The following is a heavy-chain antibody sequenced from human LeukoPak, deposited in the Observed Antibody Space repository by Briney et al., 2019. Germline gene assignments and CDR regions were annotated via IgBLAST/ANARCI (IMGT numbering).Heavy chain of an antibody. CDR2: IYYSGST. CDR1: GGPISSGGYY. CDR3: ARGGGRGPALRHYFDY. J-gene: IGHJ4*02. D-gene: IGHD2-15*01. V-gene: IGHV4-31*03. Sequence: PSQTLSLTCTVSGGPISSGGYYWSWMRQHPGKGPEWSGDIYYSGSTYYNPSLKSRVTISVDTSEKQFSLKLISVTAADTAVYYCARGGGRGPALRHYFDYWGQGTLVTVSS.